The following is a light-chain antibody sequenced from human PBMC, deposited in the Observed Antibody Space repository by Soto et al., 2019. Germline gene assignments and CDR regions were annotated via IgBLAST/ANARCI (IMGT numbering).Light chain of an antibody. CDR2: GAS. CDR3: QQYGSSLVT. V-gene: IGKV3-20*01. CDR1: QSVSSSY. J-gene: IGKJ1*01. Sequence: IVLKQSPGTLSLSPGERATLSCRASQSVSSSYLAWYQQKPGQAPRLLIYGASSRATGIPDRFSGSGSGTDFTLTISRLEPEDFAVYYCQQYGSSLVTFGQGTKVDIK.